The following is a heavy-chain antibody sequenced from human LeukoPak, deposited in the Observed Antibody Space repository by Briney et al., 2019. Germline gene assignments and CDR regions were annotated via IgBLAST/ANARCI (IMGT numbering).Heavy chain of an antibody. Sequence: ASVKVSCKASGYTFTGYYMHWVRQAPGQGLEWMGRINPNSGGTNYAQKFQGRVTMTRDTSISTAYMELSRLRSDDTAVYYCARGVVQLWLPPYYFDYWGQGTLVTVSS. J-gene: IGHJ4*02. V-gene: IGHV1-2*06. D-gene: IGHD5-18*01. CDR1: GYTFTGYY. CDR3: ARGVVQLWLPPYYFDY. CDR2: INPNSGGT.